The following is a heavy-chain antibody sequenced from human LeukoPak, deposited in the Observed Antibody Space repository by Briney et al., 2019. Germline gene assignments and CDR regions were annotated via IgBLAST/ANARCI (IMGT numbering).Heavy chain of an antibody. CDR1: GGSISSYY. D-gene: IGHD6-13*01. CDR2: IYYSGST. V-gene: IGHV4-59*08. Sequence: SETLSLTCTVSGGSISSYYWSWIRQPPGKGLEWIGYIYYSGSTNYNPSLKSRVTISVDTSKNQFSLKLSSVTAADTAVYYCARKGIAAAGFDYWGRGTLVTVSS. CDR3: ARKGIAAAGFDY. J-gene: IGHJ4*02.